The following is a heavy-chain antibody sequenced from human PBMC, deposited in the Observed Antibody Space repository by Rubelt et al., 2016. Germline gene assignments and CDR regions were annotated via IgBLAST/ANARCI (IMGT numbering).Heavy chain of an antibody. D-gene: IGHD1-26*01. CDR2: ISSSSSYI. J-gene: IGHJ4*02. CDR3: ARDGVVGATTNY. V-gene: IGHV3-21*01. CDR1: GFTFRSYW. Sequence: QLVESGGGLVQPGGSLRLSCAASGFTFRSYWMSWVRQAPGKGLEWVSSISSSSSYIYYADSVKGRFTISRDNAKNSLYLQMNSLRAEDTAVYYCARDGVVGATTNYWGQGTLVTVSS.